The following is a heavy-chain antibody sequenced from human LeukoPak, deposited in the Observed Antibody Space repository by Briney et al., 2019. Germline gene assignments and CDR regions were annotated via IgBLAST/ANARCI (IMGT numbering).Heavy chain of an antibody. V-gene: IGHV3-23*01. Sequence: GGSLRLSCAASGFTFSSYAMSWVRQAPGKGLEWVSAISGSGGSTYYADSVKGRFTISRDNSKNTLYLQMSSLRAEDAAVYYCAKGVRTTMIVVVITAFDYWGQGTLVTVSS. J-gene: IGHJ4*02. CDR2: ISGSGGST. D-gene: IGHD3-22*01. CDR3: AKGVRTTMIVVVITAFDY. CDR1: GFTFSSYA.